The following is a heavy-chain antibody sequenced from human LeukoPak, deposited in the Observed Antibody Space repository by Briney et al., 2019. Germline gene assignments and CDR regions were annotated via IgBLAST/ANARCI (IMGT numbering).Heavy chain of an antibody. D-gene: IGHD4-23*01. CDR1: GYTFVTYG. Sequence: ASVMVFCKASGYTFVTYGISWVRQAAGQGLQWMGWINPHKGNTNYAQNFQNRVTMTTDTSTNTAYMELRSLRSDDTAVYYCARDKKFVGWHHGNSVGYWGQGTLVTVSS. J-gene: IGHJ4*02. CDR2: INPHKGNT. CDR3: ARDKKFVGWHHGNSVGY. V-gene: IGHV1-18*01.